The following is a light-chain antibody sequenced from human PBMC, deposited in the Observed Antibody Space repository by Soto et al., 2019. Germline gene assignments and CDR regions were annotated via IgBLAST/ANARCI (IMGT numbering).Light chain of an antibody. Sequence: IQMTQSPSSLSASVGDRVTITCRASQGIRNDLGWYQQKPGKAPRRLIYAASSLQSGVPSRFSGSGSGTEFTLTISNLQPDDFATYYCQQYDSYSSGPFGQGTKVDIK. V-gene: IGKV1-17*02. CDR1: QGIRND. CDR3: QQYDSYSSGP. CDR2: AAS. J-gene: IGKJ1*01.